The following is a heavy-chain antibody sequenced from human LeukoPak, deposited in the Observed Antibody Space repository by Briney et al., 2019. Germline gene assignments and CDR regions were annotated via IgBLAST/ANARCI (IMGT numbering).Heavy chain of an antibody. Sequence: GASVKVSCKASGYTFTSYYMHWVRQAPGQGLEWMGIINPSGGSTSYAQKFQGRVTMTRDTSTSTVYMELSSLRSEDTAVYYCAREGPRQYSSDWYVDYWGQGTLVTVSS. CDR3: AREGPRQYSSDWYVDY. J-gene: IGHJ4*02. CDR2: INPSGGST. V-gene: IGHV1-46*01. CDR1: GYTFTSYY. D-gene: IGHD6-19*01.